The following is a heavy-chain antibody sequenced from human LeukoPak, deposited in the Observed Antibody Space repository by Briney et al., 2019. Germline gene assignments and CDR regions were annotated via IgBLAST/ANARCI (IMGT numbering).Heavy chain of an antibody. CDR3: ARQYYGSGENWFDP. Sequence: GGSLRLSCAASGFTLSNYAMTWVRQAPGKGLEWVSAVSAGSSYIYYADSVKGRFTISRDNAKNSLYLQMNSLRAEDTAVYYCARQYYGSGENWFDPWGQGTLVTVSS. CDR2: VSAGSSYI. V-gene: IGHV3-21*01. D-gene: IGHD3-10*01. J-gene: IGHJ5*02. CDR1: GFTLSNYA.